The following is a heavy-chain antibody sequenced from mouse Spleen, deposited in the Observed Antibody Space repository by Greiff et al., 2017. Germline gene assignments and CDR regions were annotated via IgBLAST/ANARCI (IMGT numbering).Heavy chain of an antibody. CDR3: AGLLRYFDV. CDR1: GFTFSSYA. J-gene: IGHJ1*01. CDR2: ISSGGSYT. D-gene: IGHD6-1*01. Sequence: EVQGVESGGGLVKPGGSLKLSCAASGFTFSSYAMSWVRQTPEKRLEWVATISSGGSYTYYPDSVKGRFTISRDNAKNTLYLQMSSLRSEDTAMYYCAGLLRYFDVWGAGTTVTVSS. V-gene: IGHV5-9-3*01.